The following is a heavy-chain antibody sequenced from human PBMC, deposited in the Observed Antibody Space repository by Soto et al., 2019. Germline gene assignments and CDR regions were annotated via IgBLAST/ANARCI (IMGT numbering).Heavy chain of an antibody. CDR1: GYSFNSNW. Sequence: DSLTISCKVSGYSFNSNWIAWVRQRPGRGLEWMGIIYPIDSVTRYSPSFQGQVTISVDRSVNSAFLQWRSLKASDTATYYCARRSAVTTFYFYGMDVWGQGTTVTVSS. D-gene: IGHD4-17*01. V-gene: IGHV5-51*01. CDR3: ARRSAVTTFYFYGMDV. CDR2: IYPIDSVT. J-gene: IGHJ6*02.